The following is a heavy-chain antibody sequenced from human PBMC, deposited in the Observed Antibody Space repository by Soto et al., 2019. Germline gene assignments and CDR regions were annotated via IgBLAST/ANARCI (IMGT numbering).Heavy chain of an antibody. CDR3: ARAPGGAYFYGSSGYFDF. D-gene: IGHD3-22*01. CDR2: IYYSGST. Sequence: SETLSLTCTVSGGSISSGGYYWSWIRQHPGKGLEWIGYIYYSGSTYYNPSLKSRVTISVDTSKNQFSLKLSTVTAADTAVYYCARAPGGAYFYGSSGYFDFWGQGTLVTVSS. CDR1: GGSISSGGYY. J-gene: IGHJ4*02. V-gene: IGHV4-31*03.